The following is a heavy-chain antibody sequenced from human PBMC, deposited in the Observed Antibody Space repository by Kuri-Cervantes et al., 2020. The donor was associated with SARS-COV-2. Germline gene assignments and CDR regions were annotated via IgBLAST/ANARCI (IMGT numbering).Heavy chain of an antibody. D-gene: IGHD2-15*01. Sequence: GSLRLSCTVSGYSTSSGYYWGWIRQPPGKGLEWIGSIYHSGSTYYNPSLKSRVTISVDTSKNQFSLKLSSVTAADTAVYYCARQEVVAATNWFDPWGQGTLVTVSS. CDR2: IYHSGST. V-gene: IGHV4-38-2*02. CDR3: ARQEVVAATNWFDP. J-gene: IGHJ5*02. CDR1: GYSTSSGYY.